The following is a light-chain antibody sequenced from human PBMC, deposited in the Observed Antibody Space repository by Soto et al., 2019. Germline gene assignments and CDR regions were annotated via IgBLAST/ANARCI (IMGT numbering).Light chain of an antibody. V-gene: IGKV3-20*01. CDR3: QQYATSPIT. Sequence: ENVLTQSPGTLSLSPGERATLSCRASQSVGRNYLAWFQQKSGQAPRLVIYGASSRAAGIPDRLSGSGSGTDFTLTISRLEPEDFVVYYCQQYATSPITFGQGTRLEIK. CDR1: QSVGRNY. CDR2: GAS. J-gene: IGKJ5*01.